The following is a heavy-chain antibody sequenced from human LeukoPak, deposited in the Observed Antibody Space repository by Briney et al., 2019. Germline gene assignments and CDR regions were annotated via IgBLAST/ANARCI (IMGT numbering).Heavy chain of an antibody. Sequence: ASVKVSCKASGYTFTSYDINWVRQATGQGLEWMGWMNPNSGNTGYAQKFQGRVTITRNTSISKAYMELSSLRSEDKAVYYCARGRTNVDTDMLVDYWGQGTLVTVSS. J-gene: IGHJ4*02. V-gene: IGHV1-8*03. D-gene: IGHD5-18*01. CDR2: MNPNSGNT. CDR1: GYTFTSYD. CDR3: ARGRTNVDTDMLVDY.